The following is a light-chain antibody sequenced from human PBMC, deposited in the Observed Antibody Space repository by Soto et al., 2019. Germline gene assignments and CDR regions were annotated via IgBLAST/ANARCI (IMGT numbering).Light chain of an antibody. J-gene: IGLJ1*01. CDR3: SSYTSSSTPYV. Sequence: QSALTQPASVSGSPGQSITISCTGTSSDFGGYNYVSWFQQHPGKAPKLIIYDVSDRPSGVSSRFSGSKSGNTASLTISGLQAEDEADYFCSSYTSSSTPYVFGTGTKVTVL. CDR1: SSDFGGYNY. CDR2: DVS. V-gene: IGLV2-14*01.